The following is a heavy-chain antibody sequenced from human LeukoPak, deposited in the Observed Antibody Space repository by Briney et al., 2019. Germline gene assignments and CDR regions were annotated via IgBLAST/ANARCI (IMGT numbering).Heavy chain of an antibody. D-gene: IGHD6-19*01. CDR1: GYTFIGYY. V-gene: IGHV1-2*02. CDR2: INPNSGGT. CDR3: ARPYSSGWYWIDY. Sequence: ASVKVSCKASGYTFIGYYMHWVRQAPGQGLEWMGWINPNSGGTNYAQKFQGRVTMTRDTSISTAYMELSRLRSDDTAVYYCARPYSSGWYWIDYWGQGTLVTASS. J-gene: IGHJ4*02.